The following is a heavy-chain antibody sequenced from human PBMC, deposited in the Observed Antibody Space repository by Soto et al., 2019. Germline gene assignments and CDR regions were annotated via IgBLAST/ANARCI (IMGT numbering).Heavy chain of an antibody. CDR2: ISAYNGNT. V-gene: IGHV1-18*01. D-gene: IGHD3-10*01. Sequence: ASVKVSCKASGYTFTSYGISWVRQAPGQGLEWMGWISAYNGNTNYAQKLQGRVTMTTDTSTSTAYMELRSLRSDDTAVYYCAREYYGSGSYYYYYYYGMDVWGQGTTVTVS. CDR1: GYTFTSYG. J-gene: IGHJ6*02. CDR3: AREYYGSGSYYYYYYYGMDV.